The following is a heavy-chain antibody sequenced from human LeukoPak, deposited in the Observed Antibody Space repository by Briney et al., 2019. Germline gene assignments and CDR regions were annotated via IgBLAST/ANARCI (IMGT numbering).Heavy chain of an antibody. Sequence: GGSLRLSCAASGINFSDSEMNWVRQAPGKGPEWVSYISSSGTTIYYADSVKGRFTISGDNAKNSLYLQMNSLRAEDTAVYYCARGVPTGYYTSCYDYWGQGTLVTVSS. CDR3: ARGVPTGYYTSCYDY. J-gene: IGHJ4*02. V-gene: IGHV3-48*03. CDR2: ISSSGTTI. D-gene: IGHD3/OR15-3a*01. CDR1: GINFSDSE.